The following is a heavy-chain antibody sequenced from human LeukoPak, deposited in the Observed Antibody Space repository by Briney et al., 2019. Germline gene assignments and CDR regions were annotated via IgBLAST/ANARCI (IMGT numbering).Heavy chain of an antibody. J-gene: IGHJ4*02. Sequence: SVTVSCTASGFSFTNSAVQWVRQARGQRLEWIGWIVVGSGNTNYAQKFQERVTITRDMSTSTAYMELSSLRSEDTAVYYCARDYCSSTSCLFDYWGQGTLVTVSS. D-gene: IGHD2-2*01. V-gene: IGHV1-58*01. CDR3: ARDYCSSTSCLFDY. CDR2: IVVGSGNT. CDR1: GFSFTNSA.